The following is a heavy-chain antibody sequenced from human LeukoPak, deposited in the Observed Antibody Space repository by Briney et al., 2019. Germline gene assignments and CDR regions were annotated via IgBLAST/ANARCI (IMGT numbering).Heavy chain of an antibody. CDR3: AKGYSMSF. Sequence: SQTLSLTCAISGDSVSNNTTAWNWIRQSPSRGLEWLGRTYYRSKWYNEYAVSVRSRITINPDTSKNQFSLQLKSVNPEDTAVYFCAKGYSMSFWGQGTLVTVSS. CDR2: TYYRSKWYN. D-gene: IGHD5-12*01. CDR1: GDSVSNNTTA. V-gene: IGHV6-1*01. J-gene: IGHJ4*02.